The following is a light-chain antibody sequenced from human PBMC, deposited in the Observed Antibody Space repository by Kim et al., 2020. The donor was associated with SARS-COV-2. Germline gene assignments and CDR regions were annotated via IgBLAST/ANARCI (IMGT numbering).Light chain of an antibody. CDR3: QQRRNWPYT. V-gene: IGKV3-11*01. CDR2: DVS. Sequence: ATLSCRASQILTRSFAWFQQKPAQAPRLLLYDVSTRATGIPARFSGGGSGTDFTLTITNLQPEDSAVYYCQQRRNWPYTFGQGTKLEI. J-gene: IGKJ2*01. CDR1: QILTRS.